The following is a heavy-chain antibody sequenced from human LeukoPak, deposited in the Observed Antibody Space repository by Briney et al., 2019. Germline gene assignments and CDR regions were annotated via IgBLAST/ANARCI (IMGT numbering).Heavy chain of an antibody. CDR2: IIPIFGTA. J-gene: IGHJ6*02. Sequence: RASVKVSCKASGGTFSSYAISWVRQAPGQGLEWMGGIIPIFGTANYAQKFQGRVTITADESTSTAYMELSSLRSEDTAVYYCASVVYSSGWLHYYYGMDVWGQGTTVTVSS. D-gene: IGHD6-19*01. CDR1: GGTFSSYA. CDR3: ASVVYSSGWLHYYYGMDV. V-gene: IGHV1-69*13.